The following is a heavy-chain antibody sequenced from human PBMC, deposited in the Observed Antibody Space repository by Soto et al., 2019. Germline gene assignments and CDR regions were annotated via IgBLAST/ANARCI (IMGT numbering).Heavy chain of an antibody. Sequence: SETLSLTCTVSGGSISSGDYYWSWIRQPPGKGLEWIGYIYYSGSTYYNPSLKSRVTISVDTSKNQFSLKLSSVTAADTAVYYCARGKGVTMVRGVIRGPLDYWGQGTLVTVSS. CDR2: IYYSGST. CDR1: GGSISSGDYY. V-gene: IGHV4-30-4*01. CDR3: ARGKGVTMVRGVIRGPLDY. D-gene: IGHD3-10*01. J-gene: IGHJ4*02.